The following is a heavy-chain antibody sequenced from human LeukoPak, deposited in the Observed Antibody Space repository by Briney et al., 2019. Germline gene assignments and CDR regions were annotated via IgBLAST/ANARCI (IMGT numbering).Heavy chain of an antibody. CDR2: IIPNFGTA. Sequence: ASVKVSCKASGGTFSSYAISWVRQAPGQGLEWMGGIIPNFGTANYAQKFQGRVTITADESTSTAYMELSSLRSEDTAVYYCARARGDYDSYYYYYYGMDVWGQGTTVTVSS. J-gene: IGHJ6*02. CDR1: GGTFSSYA. D-gene: IGHD5-12*01. CDR3: ARARGDYDSYYYYYYGMDV. V-gene: IGHV1-69*13.